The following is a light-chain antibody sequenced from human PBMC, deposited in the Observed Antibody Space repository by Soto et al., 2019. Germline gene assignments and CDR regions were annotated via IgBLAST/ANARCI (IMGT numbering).Light chain of an antibody. J-gene: IGKJ1*01. CDR3: HQRKSWPRK. V-gene: IGKV3-11*01. Sequence: EIVLPQSPATLSSFPCDIVALSCSSSQYIPTRLALSQHRPGPAPILLIYQTSTRAAGIPARFSARGSGTDFTLTISDVQPEDFAVYYCHQRKSWPRKFGQGTKGDI. CDR1: QYIPTR. CDR2: QTS.